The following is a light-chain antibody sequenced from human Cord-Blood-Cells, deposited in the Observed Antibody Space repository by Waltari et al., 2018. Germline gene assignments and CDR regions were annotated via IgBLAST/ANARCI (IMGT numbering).Light chain of an antibody. CDR1: SSDVGGYNY. V-gene: IGLV2-11*01. Sequence: QSALTQPRSVSGSPGQSVTIPCTGTSSDVGGYNYVSWYQQHPGKAPKLMIYDVSKRPSGVPDRFSGSKSGNTASLTISGLQAEDEADYYCCSYAGSYTLAVVFGGGTKLTVL. CDR2: DVS. J-gene: IGLJ2*01. CDR3: CSYAGSYTLAVV.